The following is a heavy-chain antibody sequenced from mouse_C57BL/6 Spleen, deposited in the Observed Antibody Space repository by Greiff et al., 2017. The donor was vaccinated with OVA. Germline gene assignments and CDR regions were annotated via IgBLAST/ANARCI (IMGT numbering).Heavy chain of an antibody. CDR2: IYPRSGNT. J-gene: IGHJ4*01. CDR3: ARSWDGDYAMDY. CDR1: GYTFTSYG. Sequence: VQLQQSGAELARPGASVKLSCKASGYTFTSYGISWVKQRTGQGLEWIGEIYPRSGNTYYNEKFKGKATLTADKSSSTAYMELRSLTSEDSAVYFCARSWDGDYAMDYWGQGTSVTVSS. D-gene: IGHD4-1*01. V-gene: IGHV1-81*01.